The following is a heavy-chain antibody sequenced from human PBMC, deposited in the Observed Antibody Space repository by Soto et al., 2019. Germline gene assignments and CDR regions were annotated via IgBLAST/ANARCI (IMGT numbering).Heavy chain of an antibody. D-gene: IGHD2-15*01. Sequence: GGSLRLSCAASGFTFSIYAMSWVRQAPGKGLEWVSAISPSGGDTYYADSVTGRFTISRDNSRDTLYLQMNSLRADDTAVYYCVKSDRKDFRGQGTLVTVSS. CDR1: GFTFSIYA. CDR3: VKSDRKDF. V-gene: IGHV3-23*01. CDR2: ISPSGGDT. J-gene: IGHJ4*02.